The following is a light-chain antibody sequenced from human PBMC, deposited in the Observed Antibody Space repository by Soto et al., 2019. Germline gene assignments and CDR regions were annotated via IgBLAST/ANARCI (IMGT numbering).Light chain of an antibody. J-gene: IGKJ2*01. CDR2: AAS. CDR3: QQYYSYSYT. V-gene: IGKV1-8*01. Sequence: AIRMTQSPSSLSASTGDRVTITCRASQGISSYLAWYQQKPGKAPKLLIYAASTLQSGVPSRFSGSGSGTDFTLTISCLQSEDFATYYCQQYYSYSYTFGQRTKLEIK. CDR1: QGISSY.